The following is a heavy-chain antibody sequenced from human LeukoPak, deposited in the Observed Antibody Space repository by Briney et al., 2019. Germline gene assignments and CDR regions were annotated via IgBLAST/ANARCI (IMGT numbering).Heavy chain of an antibody. CDR1: RGSSSSSSYY. D-gene: IGHD4-23*01. CDR3: ARLYGGNSKNYYCVY. J-gene: IGHJ4*02. V-gene: IGHV4-39*01. CDR2: IHDSGST. Sequence: PSETLSLTCSVSRGSSSSSSYYWGWIRQPPGKGLEWMGSIHDSGSTDYNPSLKSRVTISVDTSKNQFSLKLSSVTASDTAVYYCARLYGGNSKNYYCVYWGQGTLVTVSS.